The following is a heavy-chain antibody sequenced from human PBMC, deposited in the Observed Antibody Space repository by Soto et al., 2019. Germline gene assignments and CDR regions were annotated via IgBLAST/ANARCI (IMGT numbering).Heavy chain of an antibody. CDR1: GYTFTSYY. CDR3: ARDWDSTYDSSGYYYGSSDY. V-gene: IGHV1-46*01. J-gene: IGHJ4*02. CDR2: INPSGGST. Sequence: ASVKVSCKASGYTFTSYYMHWVRQAPGQGLEWMGIINPSGGSTSYAQKFQGRVTMTRDTSTSTVFMELSSLSFEDTAVFYFARDWDSTYDSSGYYYGSSDYWGQGTLVTVSS. D-gene: IGHD3-22*01.